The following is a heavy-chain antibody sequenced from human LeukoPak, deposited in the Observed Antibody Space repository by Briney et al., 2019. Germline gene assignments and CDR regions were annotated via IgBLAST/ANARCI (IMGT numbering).Heavy chain of an antibody. Sequence: GGSLRLSCVASGFPFRSYAMTWVRQTPGKGLESVSVITDDEDTYYTDSVKGRFTISRDNSKNTLYLQMNSLRAEDTAIYYCAKKGSSWSYYFDYWGQGTLVTVSS. CDR2: ITDDEDT. V-gene: IGHV3-23*01. CDR1: GFPFRSYA. CDR3: AKKGSSWSYYFDY. D-gene: IGHD6-13*01. J-gene: IGHJ4*02.